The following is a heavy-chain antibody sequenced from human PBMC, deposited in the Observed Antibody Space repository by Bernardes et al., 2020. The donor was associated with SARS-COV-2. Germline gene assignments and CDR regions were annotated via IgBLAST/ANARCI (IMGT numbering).Heavy chain of an antibody. D-gene: IGHD5-12*01. Sequence: ASVKVSCKASGYTFTNYDINWVRQATGQGLEWMGWMNPNSDNTGYAWKFQGRVPLTRNTSISTAYMELTSLTSEDTAVYYCAKGPWQPYYYGMDVWGQGTTVTVSS. CDR2: MNPNSDNT. CDR1: GYTFTNYD. J-gene: IGHJ6*02. V-gene: IGHV1-8*02. CDR3: AKGPWQPYYYGMDV.